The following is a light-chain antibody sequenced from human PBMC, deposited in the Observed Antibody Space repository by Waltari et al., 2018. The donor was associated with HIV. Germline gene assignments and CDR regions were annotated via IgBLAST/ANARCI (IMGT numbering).Light chain of an antibody. CDR2: GKN. Sequence: SSELTQDPAVSVALGQTVRLTCQGDRLTRYYVSWYHQKPGQAPVLGIYGKNNRPSGIPDRFSGSSSGNTASLTITGAQAEDEADYYCNSRDSSGNHVVFGGGTKLTVL. V-gene: IGLV3-19*01. J-gene: IGLJ2*01. CDR1: RLTRYY. CDR3: NSRDSSGNHVV.